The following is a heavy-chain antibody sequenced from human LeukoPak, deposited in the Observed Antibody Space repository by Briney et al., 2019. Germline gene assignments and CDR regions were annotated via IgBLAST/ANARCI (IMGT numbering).Heavy chain of an antibody. V-gene: IGHV1-18*01. CDR1: GYTFTSYG. CDR2: ISAYNGNT. J-gene: IGHJ4*02. D-gene: IGHD3-10*01. CDR3: ARERRGVLWFGELFPFDY. Sequence: ASVKVSCKASGYTFTSYGISWVRQAPGQGLEWMGWISAYNGNTNYAQKLQGRVTMTTDTSTSTAYMELRSLRSDDTAVYYCARERRGVLWFGELFPFDYWGQGTLVTVSS.